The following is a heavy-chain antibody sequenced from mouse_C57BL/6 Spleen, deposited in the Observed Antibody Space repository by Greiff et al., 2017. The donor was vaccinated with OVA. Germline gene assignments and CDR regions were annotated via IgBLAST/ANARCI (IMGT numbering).Heavy chain of an antibody. CDR1: GYTFTSYT. CDR3: ARDDYDSWFAY. Sequence: QVQLQQSGAELARPGASVKMSCNASGYTFTSYTMHWVKQRPGQGLEWIGYINPSSGYTKYNQKFKDKATLTADKSSSTAYMQLSSLTSEDSAVYYCARDDYDSWFAYWGQGTLVTVSA. V-gene: IGHV1-4*01. D-gene: IGHD2-4*01. J-gene: IGHJ3*01. CDR2: INPSSGYT.